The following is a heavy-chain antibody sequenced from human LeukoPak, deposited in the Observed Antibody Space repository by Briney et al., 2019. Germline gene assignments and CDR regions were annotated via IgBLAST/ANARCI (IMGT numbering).Heavy chain of an antibody. CDR1: GFAVSSNY. V-gene: IGHV3-66*01. J-gene: IGHJ4*02. CDR3: ARAVVATAIPDYFDY. CDR2: IYSGGST. D-gene: IGHD2-21*02. Sequence: PGGSLRLSCAASGFAVSSNYMNWDRQAPGKGLEWVSVIYSGGSTYYADSVKGRFTISRDNSKNTLYLQMNSLRAEDAAVYYCARAVVATAIPDYFDYWGQGTLVTVSS.